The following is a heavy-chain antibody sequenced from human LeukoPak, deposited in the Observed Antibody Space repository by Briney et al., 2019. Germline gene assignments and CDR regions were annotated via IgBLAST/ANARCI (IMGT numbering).Heavy chain of an antibody. D-gene: IGHD3-3*01. CDR2: IYPGDSDT. V-gene: IGHV5-51*01. CDR3: ARTSKYYDFWSGYYENDAFDT. J-gene: IGHJ3*02. CDR1: GYSFTSYW. Sequence: GESLKSSCKGSGYSFTSYWIGWMRQMPGKGLEWMGIIYPGDSDTRYSPSFQGQVTISADKSISTAYLQWSSLKASDTAMYYCARTSKYYDFWSGYYENDAFDTWGQGTMVTVPS.